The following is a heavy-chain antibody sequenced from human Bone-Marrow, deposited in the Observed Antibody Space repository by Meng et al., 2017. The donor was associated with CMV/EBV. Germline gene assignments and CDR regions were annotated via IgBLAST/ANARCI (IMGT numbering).Heavy chain of an antibody. CDR3: ARDVTPDF. Sequence: SETLSLTCTVSGGSVRDYYWSWIRQPPGKGLEWIGYIFYSGNTKYNPSLEGRVIISVDPSKNQFSLSLTSLTAADTAVYYCARDVTPDFWGQGTLVTVSP. CDR1: GGSVRDYY. V-gene: IGHV4-59*02. D-gene: IGHD5-18*01. CDR2: IFYSGNT. J-gene: IGHJ4*02.